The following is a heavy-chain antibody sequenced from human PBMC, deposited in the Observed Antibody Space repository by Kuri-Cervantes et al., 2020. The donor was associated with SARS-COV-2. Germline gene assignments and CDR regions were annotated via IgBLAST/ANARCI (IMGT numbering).Heavy chain of an antibody. CDR2: IKQDGSEK. CDR1: GFTFSSYW. J-gene: IGHJ4*02. CDR3: AKDSTTVVPDGNFDY. V-gene: IGHV3-7*01. Sequence: GESLKISCAASGFTFSSYWMSWVRQAPGKGLEWVANIKQDGSEKYYVDSVKGRFTISRDNAKNSLYLQMSSLRAEDTAVYYCAKDSTTVVPDGNFDYWGQGTLVTVSS. D-gene: IGHD4-23*01.